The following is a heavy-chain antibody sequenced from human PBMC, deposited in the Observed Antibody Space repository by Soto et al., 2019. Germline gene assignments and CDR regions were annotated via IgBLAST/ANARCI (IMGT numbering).Heavy chain of an antibody. J-gene: IGHJ6*03. CDR3: ARDRNSNPNYYYYYMAV. V-gene: IGHV3-33*01. CDR1: GFTFSSYV. Sequence: QVQLVESGGCVVQPGRSLRLSCAASGFTFSSYVMHWVRQAPGKGLEWVAVIWYEGSNKYYADSVKGRFTISRDNSKNTLYLHRNSLRAEDMAVYFCARDRNSNPNYYYYYMAVWGNGTTVTVSS. D-gene: IGHD4-4*01. CDR2: IWYEGSNK.